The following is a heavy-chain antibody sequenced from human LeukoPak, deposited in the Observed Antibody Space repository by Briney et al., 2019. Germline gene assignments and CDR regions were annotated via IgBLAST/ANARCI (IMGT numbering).Heavy chain of an antibody. CDR2: INPNSGGT. CDR3: ARDMHADQPQQLVREVRPGGVFDY. J-gene: IGHJ4*02. CDR1: GYTFTGYY. V-gene: IGHV1-2*02. D-gene: IGHD6-6*01. Sequence: ASVKVSCKASGYTFTGYYMHWVRQAPGQGLEWMGWINPNSGGTNYAQKFQGRVTMTRDTSISTAYMELSRLRSDDTAVYYCARDMHADQPQQLVREVRPGGVFDYWGQGTLVTVSS.